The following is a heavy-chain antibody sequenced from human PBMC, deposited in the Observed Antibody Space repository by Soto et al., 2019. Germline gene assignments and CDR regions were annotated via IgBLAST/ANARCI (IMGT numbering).Heavy chain of an antibody. D-gene: IGHD4-17*01. V-gene: IGHV3-23*01. CDR1: GFTFSSYA. CDR3: AKAAGDYMIYYYGMDV. CDR2: ISGSGGST. J-gene: IGHJ6*02. Sequence: PGGSLRLSCAASGFTFSSYAMSWVRQAPGKGLEWVSAISGSGGSTYYADSVKGRFTISRDNSKNTLYLQMNSLRAEDTAVYYCAKAAGDYMIYYYGMDVWGQGTTVTVSS.